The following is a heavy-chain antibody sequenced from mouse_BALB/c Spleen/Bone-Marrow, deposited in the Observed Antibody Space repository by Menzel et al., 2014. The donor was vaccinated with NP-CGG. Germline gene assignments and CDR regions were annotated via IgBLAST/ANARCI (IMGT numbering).Heavy chain of an antibody. CDR2: IDPANGNT. D-gene: IGHD1-1*01. V-gene: IGHV14-3*02. CDR1: GFHIKDTY. Sequence: VQLQHSGAELVKPGASVQLSCTASGFHIKDTYRHRVRQRPEQGLEWIGRIDPANGNTKYDPKFQGKSTITADTSSNTAYLQLSSLPSEDAAVFYCASYYYGSKLFAYWGQGTLVTVSA. CDR3: ASYYYGSKLFAY. J-gene: IGHJ3*01.